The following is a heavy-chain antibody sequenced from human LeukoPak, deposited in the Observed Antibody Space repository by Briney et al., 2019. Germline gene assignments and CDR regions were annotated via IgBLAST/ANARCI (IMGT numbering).Heavy chain of an antibody. J-gene: IGHJ4*02. Sequence: GGSLRLSCAASGFSFSSYGMSWVRQAPGKGLEWVSAFSGSGRSRYYADSVKGRFTISRDNSKNTLYLQMNSLRAEDTAVYYCAKDYYYDSSGYYYYWGQGTLVTVSS. CDR2: FSGSGRSR. CDR1: GFSFSSYG. V-gene: IGHV3-23*01. D-gene: IGHD3-22*01. CDR3: AKDYYYDSSGYYYY.